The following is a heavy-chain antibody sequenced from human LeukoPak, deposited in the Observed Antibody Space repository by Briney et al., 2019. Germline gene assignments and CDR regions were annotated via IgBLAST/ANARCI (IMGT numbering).Heavy chain of an antibody. CDR3: ATDRGYSYGNDAFDI. V-gene: IGHV3-66*01. D-gene: IGHD5-18*01. J-gene: IGHJ3*02. CDR1: RFTVSSNY. CDR2: IYSGGSA. Sequence: QPGGSLRLSCAGSRFTVSSNYMSWVRQAPGKGLEWVSIIYSGGSAYYADSVKDRFTIFRDNSKNTLYLQMNSLRAEDTAVYYCATDRGYSYGNDAFDIWGQGTMVTVSS.